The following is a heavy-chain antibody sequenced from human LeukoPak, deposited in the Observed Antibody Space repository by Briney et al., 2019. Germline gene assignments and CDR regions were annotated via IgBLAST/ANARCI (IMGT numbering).Heavy chain of an antibody. V-gene: IGHV3-43*02. CDR1: GFTFDNYA. CDR3: AKDIGADYYYDSSGCFS. CDR2: ISGDGDST. D-gene: IGHD3-22*01. J-gene: IGHJ3*01. Sequence: GGSLRLSCAASGFTFDNYAMHWVRQVPGKGLEWVSLISGDGDSTYYPDSVKGRFTISRDNSKNSLYLQMNSLRTEDTALYYCAKDIGADYYYDSSGCFSWGQGTMVTVSS.